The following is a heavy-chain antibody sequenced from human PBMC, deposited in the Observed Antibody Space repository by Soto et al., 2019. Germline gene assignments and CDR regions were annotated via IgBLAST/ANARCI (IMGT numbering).Heavy chain of an antibody. Sequence: GESLKISCKTSGYSFTSYWIGWVRQMPGKGMEWMGNIYPSDSDTKYSPSFQGQVTISADTSITTAYLQWSGLRASDTAIYFCARHLVGSTRGNFDYWVQGTMVTVSS. CDR3: ARHLVGSTRGNFDY. J-gene: IGHJ4*01. D-gene: IGHD2-2*01. V-gene: IGHV5-51*01. CDR2: IYPSDSDT. CDR1: GYSFTSYW.